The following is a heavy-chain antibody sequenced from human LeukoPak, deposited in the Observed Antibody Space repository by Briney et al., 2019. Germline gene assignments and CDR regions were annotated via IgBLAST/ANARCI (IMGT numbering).Heavy chain of an antibody. V-gene: IGHV3-23*01. Sequence: GSLRLSCAASGFTFSSYAMSWVRQAPGKGLERVSAFSGAGSSTNYADSVKGRFTISRDNSKNTLYLQMNSLRVEDTAVYYCATHHDYSNSNYFDFWGPGTLVTVSS. CDR3: ATHHDYSNSNYFDF. J-gene: IGHJ4*02. CDR2: FSGAGSST. D-gene: IGHD4-11*01. CDR1: GFTFSSYA.